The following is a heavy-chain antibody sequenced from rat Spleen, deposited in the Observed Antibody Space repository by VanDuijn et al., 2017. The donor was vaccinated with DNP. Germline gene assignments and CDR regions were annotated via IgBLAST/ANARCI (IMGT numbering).Heavy chain of an antibody. J-gene: IGHJ4*01. Sequence: EVQLVESGGGLVQPGRSLKLSCAASGFTFSDYAMAWVRQAPKKGPEWVATISYDGTRTYYPDSVMRRFTISRDNAKSTLYLQMDSLRSEDTATYYCARDNYGSYGAMDACGQGASVTVSS. CDR1: GFTFSDYA. D-gene: IGHD1-3*01. CDR2: ISYDGTRT. V-gene: IGHV5-17*01. CDR3: ARDNYGSYGAMDA.